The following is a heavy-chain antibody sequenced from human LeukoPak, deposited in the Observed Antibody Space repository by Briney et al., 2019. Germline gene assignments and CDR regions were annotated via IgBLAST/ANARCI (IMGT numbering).Heavy chain of an antibody. CDR1: GFSFSNYG. CDR2: IQSHGSKT. V-gene: IGHV3-30*02. J-gene: IGHJ6*02. D-gene: IGHD2-15*01. Sequence: GGSLRLSCAASGFSFSNYGMHWVRQAPAKGLEWVALIQSHGSKTYSADSVKGRFTNSRENPRNTLYLQMDRLRPEDTAVYYCAKRYCKSATCRSDMDAWGQGTTVTVS. CDR3: AKRYCKSATCRSDMDA.